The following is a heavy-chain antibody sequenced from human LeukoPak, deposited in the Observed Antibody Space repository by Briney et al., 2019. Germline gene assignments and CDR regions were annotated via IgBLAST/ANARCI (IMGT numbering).Heavy chain of an antibody. V-gene: IGHV3-7*01. CDR2: IKHVGSEK. D-gene: IGHD6-19*01. J-gene: IGHJ4*02. CDR3: ARGAWQWLVTGAYYFDY. Sequence: SGGSLRLSTAAPGFTFSSYWITWIRQAAGEGRERVAKIKHVGSEKYYVDSVKGRFTITRDNAKNSLYLHMNSLRAEDTAVYYCARGAWQWLVTGAYYFDYWGQGTLVTVSS. CDR1: GFTFSSYW.